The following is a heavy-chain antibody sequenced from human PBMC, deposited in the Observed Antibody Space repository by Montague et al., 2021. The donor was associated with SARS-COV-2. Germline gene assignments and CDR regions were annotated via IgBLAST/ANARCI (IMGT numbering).Heavy chain of an antibody. CDR2: VSFNGAKQ. V-gene: IGHV3-30*04. D-gene: IGHD1-1*01. CDR3: ARVKTGPYVPIDF. J-gene: IGHJ4*02. CDR1: GFTFTSYS. Sequence: SLRLSCAASGFTFTSYSMHWVRQAPGKGLEWLAIVSFNGAKQYYADSVNGRFTISRDSSKNTLFLQMNSLRAEDTAVYFCARVKTGPYVPIDFWGQGTLVTVSS.